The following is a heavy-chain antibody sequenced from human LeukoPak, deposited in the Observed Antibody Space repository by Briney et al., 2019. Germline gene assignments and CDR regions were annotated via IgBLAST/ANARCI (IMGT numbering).Heavy chain of an antibody. CDR3: ARDLSVVRLGELSLGY. CDR2: IYYSGST. CDR1: GGSISSSTYY. V-gene: IGHV4-61*01. D-gene: IGHD3-16*02. J-gene: IGHJ4*02. Sequence: SETLSLTCTVSGGSISSSTYYWGWIRQPPGKGLEWIGYIYYSGSTNYNPSLKSRVTISVDTSKNQFSLKLSSVTAADTAVYYCARDLSVVRLGELSLGYWGQGTLVTVSS.